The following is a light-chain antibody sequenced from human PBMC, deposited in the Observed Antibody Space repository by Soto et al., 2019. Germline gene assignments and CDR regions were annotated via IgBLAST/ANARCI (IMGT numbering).Light chain of an antibody. J-gene: IGLJ1*01. CDR1: SSDVGGYNY. V-gene: IGLV1-40*01. Sequence: QSALTQPASVSGSPGQSITISCTGTSSDVGGYNYVSWYHQLPGTAPKLLIYGNTNRPSGVPDRFSGSKSGTSASLAIAGLQTEDEGDYYCQTYDSSLSGLYVFGTGTKVTVL. CDR2: GNT. CDR3: QTYDSSLSGLYV.